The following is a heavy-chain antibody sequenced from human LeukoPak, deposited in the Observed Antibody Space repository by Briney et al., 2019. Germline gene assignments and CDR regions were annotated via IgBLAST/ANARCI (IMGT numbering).Heavy chain of an antibody. D-gene: IGHD6-13*01. CDR2: IYYSGST. V-gene: IGHV4-59*08. CDR3: ARRHSGSWQGSNY. J-gene: IGHJ4*02. CDR1: GGSISSYY. Sequence: SETLSLSCTVPGGSISSYYWSWIRQPPGKGLEWIGYIYYSGSTNYNPSLKSRVTISVDTSKNQFSLKLSSVTAADTAVYYCARRHSGSWQGSNYWGQPILVTV.